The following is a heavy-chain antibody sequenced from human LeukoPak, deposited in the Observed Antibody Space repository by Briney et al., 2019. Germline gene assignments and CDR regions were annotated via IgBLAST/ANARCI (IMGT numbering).Heavy chain of an antibody. D-gene: IGHD3-3*01. J-gene: IGHJ4*02. CDR1: GFTFSSYA. Sequence: PGGSLRLSCTASGFTFSSYAMSWVRQAPGKGLEWVSGISGSGGNPYHADSVKGRFTISRDNSKDTLYLQMNSLRAQDTAVYYCAKGPTNWSGYPVDYWGQGTLVTVSS. CDR3: AKGPTNWSGYPVDY. CDR2: ISGSGGNP. V-gene: IGHV3-23*01.